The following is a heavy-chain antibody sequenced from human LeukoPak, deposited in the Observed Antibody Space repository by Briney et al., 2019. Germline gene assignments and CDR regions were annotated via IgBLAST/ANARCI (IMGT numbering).Heavy chain of an antibody. CDR1: GYTFTSYG. CDR2: IIPILGIA. Sequence: ASVKVSCKASGYTFTSYGISWVRQAPGQGLEWMGRIIPILGIANYAQKSQGRVTITADKSTSTAYMELSSLRSEDTAVYYCARDREVRGVITHNWFDPWGQGTLVTVSS. D-gene: IGHD3-10*01. CDR3: ARDREVRGVITHNWFDP. V-gene: IGHV1-69*04. J-gene: IGHJ5*02.